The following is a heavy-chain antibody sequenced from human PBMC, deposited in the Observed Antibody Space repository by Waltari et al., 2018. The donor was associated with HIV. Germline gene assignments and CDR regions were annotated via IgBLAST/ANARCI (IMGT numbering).Heavy chain of an antibody. CDR1: GSPLSDLS. CDR3: VALYDESPLYSGF. V-gene: IGHV1-24*01. Sequence: QVQLIQSPSEVKRPGASVTFSSTVSGSPLSDLSMQWVRQGREHRLEWMGGFDPKNGKPVFSQRFWGRVSLAEDTLKDTAHLELNRLTSDDTAVYYCVALYDESPLYSGFWGQGTLVTVS. D-gene: IGHD3-16*01. CDR2: FDPKNGKP. J-gene: IGHJ4*02.